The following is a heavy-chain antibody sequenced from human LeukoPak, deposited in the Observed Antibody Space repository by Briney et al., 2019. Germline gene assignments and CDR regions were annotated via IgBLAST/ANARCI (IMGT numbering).Heavy chain of an antibody. Sequence: PSLKASCKASGYTSTSELVHTVPQSPSPGLEALGIINASGGSTSYEQKFQGRVTMTRDTYTSRVYIELSSLRSEDTAVYYCARPYRPMIVGPLDPWGQGTLVTVS. D-gene: IGHD3-22*01. CDR1: GYTSTSEL. J-gene: IGHJ5*02. CDR3: ARPYRPMIVGPLDP. V-gene: IGHV1-46*01. CDR2: INASGGST.